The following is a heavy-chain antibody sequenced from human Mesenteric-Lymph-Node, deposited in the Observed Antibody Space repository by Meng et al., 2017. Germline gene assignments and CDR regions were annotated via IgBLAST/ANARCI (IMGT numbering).Heavy chain of an antibody. V-gene: IGHV4-34*01. J-gene: IGHJ4*02. CDR3: ARGSKRYSSGWYNY. CDR2: SNHSGST. CDR1: GGSCSGYY. D-gene: IGHD6-19*01. Sequence: QLQQRQWGAGLLEPSETLSLTSAAYGGSCSGYYRSWIRQPPGKGLEWIGESNHSGSTNYNPSLKSRVTISVDTSKNQFSLKLSSVTAADTAVYYCARGSKRYSSGWYNYWGQGTLVTVSS.